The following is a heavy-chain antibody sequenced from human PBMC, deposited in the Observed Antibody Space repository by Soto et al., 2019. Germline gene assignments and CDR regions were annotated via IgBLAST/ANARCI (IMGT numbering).Heavy chain of an antibody. D-gene: IGHD6-13*01. CDR1: GGTFSNYA. J-gene: IGHJ3*02. Sequence: QVQLVQSGAELKKPGSSVKVSCQASGGTFSNYAISWVRQAPGQGLEWMGKIIPIFGTTNYAPNFRGRVTITAEEYTTTAYMELSSVRSDDTALYYCARELLPAPGSFREDALDIWGQGTMITVSS. V-gene: IGHV1-69*15. CDR2: IIPIFGTT. CDR3: ARELLPAPGSFREDALDI.